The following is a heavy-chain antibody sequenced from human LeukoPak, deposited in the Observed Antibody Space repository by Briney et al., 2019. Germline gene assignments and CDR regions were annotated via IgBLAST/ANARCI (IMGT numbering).Heavy chain of an antibody. Sequence: SETLSLTCTVSGGSISSYYWSWIRQPPGKGLEWIGYIYYSGSTNYNPSLKSRVTISVDTSKNQFSLKLSSVTAADTAVYYCAGGGVVIVGGGNWFDPWGQGTLVTVSS. D-gene: IGHD3-3*01. CDR1: GGSISSYY. CDR2: IYYSGST. J-gene: IGHJ5*02. V-gene: IGHV4-59*01. CDR3: AGGGVVIVGGGNWFDP.